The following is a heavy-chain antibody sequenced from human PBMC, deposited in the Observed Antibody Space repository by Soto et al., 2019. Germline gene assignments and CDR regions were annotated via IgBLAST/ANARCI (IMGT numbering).Heavy chain of an antibody. CDR2: IKPDGSDK. CDR3: AIGATNAFDI. D-gene: IGHD5-12*01. V-gene: IGHV3-7*02. CDR1: GFSCYNYW. J-gene: IGHJ3*02. Sequence: EVQLVESGGGLVQPGESLRLSCAASGFSCYNYWMNWVRQAPGKGPAWVANIKPDGSDKNYVDSVKGRFTISRDNAKNSLFLQINSLRYEDTAVYYCAIGATNAFDIWGQGTMVTVSS.